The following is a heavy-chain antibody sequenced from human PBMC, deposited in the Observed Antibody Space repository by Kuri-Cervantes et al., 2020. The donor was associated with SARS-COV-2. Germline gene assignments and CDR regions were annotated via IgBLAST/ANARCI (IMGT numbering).Heavy chain of an antibody. V-gene: IGHV3-30-3*01. Sequence: GESLKISCAASGFTFSSYAMHWVRQAPGKGLEWVAVISYDGSNKYYADSVKGRFTISRDNSKNTLYLQMNSLRAEDTAVYYCARDNYGGSGSGNWFDPWGQGTLVTVS. CDR3: ARDNYGGSGSGNWFDP. D-gene: IGHD3-10*01. J-gene: IGHJ5*02. CDR2: ISYDGSNK. CDR1: GFTFSSYA.